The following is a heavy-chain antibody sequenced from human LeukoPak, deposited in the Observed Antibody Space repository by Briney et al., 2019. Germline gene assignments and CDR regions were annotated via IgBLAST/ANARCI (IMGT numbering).Heavy chain of an antibody. Sequence: SETLSLTCTVPGDSISNYYWSWIRQPAGKGLDWIGRIYSSGRTNYNPSLKSRVTMSVDTSKNQISLKLSSVTAADTAVYYCARGPGARTSEAFDIWGQGTMVTVSS. CDR3: ARGPGARTSEAFDI. D-gene: IGHD1-14*01. CDR1: GDSISNYY. V-gene: IGHV4-4*07. J-gene: IGHJ3*02. CDR2: IYSSGRT.